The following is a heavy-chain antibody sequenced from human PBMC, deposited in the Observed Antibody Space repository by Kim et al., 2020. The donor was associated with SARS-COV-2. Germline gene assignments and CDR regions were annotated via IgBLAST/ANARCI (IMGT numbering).Heavy chain of an antibody. CDR3: AKGYQPLLWAEAIDY. V-gene: IGHV3-30*18. Sequence: GGSLRLSCAASGFTFSSYGMHWVRQAPGKGLEWVAVISYDGSNKYYADSVKGRFTISRDNSKNTLYLQMNSLRAEDTAVYYCAKGYQPLLWAEAIDYWGQGTLVTVSS. CDR2: ISYDGSNK. CDR1: GFTFSSYG. J-gene: IGHJ4*02. D-gene: IGHD2-2*01.